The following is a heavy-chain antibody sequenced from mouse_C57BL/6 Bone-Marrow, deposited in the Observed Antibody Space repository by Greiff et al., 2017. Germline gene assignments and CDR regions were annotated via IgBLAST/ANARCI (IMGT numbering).Heavy chain of an antibody. D-gene: IGHD1-1*01. V-gene: IGHV1-55*01. CDR2: IYPGSGST. J-gene: IGHJ1*03. CDR3: ARTPQLTTVGARYWYFDV. CDR1: GYTFTSYW. Sequence: VQLQQPGAELVKPGASVKMSCKASGYTFTSYWITWVKQRPGQGLEWIGDIYPGSGSTNYNEKFKNKATLTVDTSSSTAYMQLSILTSEDSAVSYGARTPQLTTVGARYWYFDVWGTGTTVTVSS.